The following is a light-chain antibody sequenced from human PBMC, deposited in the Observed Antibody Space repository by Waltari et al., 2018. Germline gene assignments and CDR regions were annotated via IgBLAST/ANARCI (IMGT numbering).Light chain of an antibody. CDR1: QSINNNY. Sequence: EIVLTQSPGTLSLSPGERASLSCRASQSINNNYLAWYQQLPGQAPRPLISHSSTTATGIPDRFSGSGSGTDFTLTISRLEPEDFAVYYCQHYDNSPRMYTFGQGTKLEIK. V-gene: IGKV3-20*01. CDR3: QHYDNSPRMYT. CDR2: HSS. J-gene: IGKJ2*01.